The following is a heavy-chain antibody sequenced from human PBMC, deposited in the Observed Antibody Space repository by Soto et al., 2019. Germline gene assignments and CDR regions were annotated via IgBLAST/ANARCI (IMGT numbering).Heavy chain of an antibody. CDR1: EFSFSTYN. CDR3: AIDPAADGYYGMDV. D-gene: IGHD6-13*01. Sequence: EVQLVESGGGLVKPGGSLRLSCVASEFSFSTYNMNWVRQAPGEGLQWVSCISRTSSHIHYADAVQGRFTISRDNAKNPLYLEMNSLSAEDTAVYYCAIDPAADGYYGMDVWGQGTTFTVSS. J-gene: IGHJ6*02. CDR2: ISRTSSHI. V-gene: IGHV3-21*01.